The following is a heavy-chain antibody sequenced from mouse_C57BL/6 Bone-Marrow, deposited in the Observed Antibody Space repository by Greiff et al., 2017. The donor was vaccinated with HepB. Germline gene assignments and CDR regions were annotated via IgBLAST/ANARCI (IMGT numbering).Heavy chain of an antibody. J-gene: IGHJ4*01. CDR3: ARGGFITTVVAHYYAMDY. D-gene: IGHD1-1*01. V-gene: IGHV1-55*01. CDR1: GYTFTSYW. Sequence: QVQLQQPGAELVKPGASVKMSCKASGYTFTSYWITWVKQRPGQGLEWIGDIYPGSGSTNYNEKFKSKATLTVDTSSSTAYMQLSSLTSEDSAVYYCARGGFITTVVAHYYAMDYWGQGTSVTVSS. CDR2: IYPGSGST.